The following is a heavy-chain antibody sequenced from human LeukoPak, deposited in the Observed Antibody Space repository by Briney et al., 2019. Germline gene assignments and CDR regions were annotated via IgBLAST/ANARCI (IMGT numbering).Heavy chain of an antibody. Sequence: GGSLRLSCAASGXTFSSYGMHWVRQAPGKGLEWVAVISYDGSNKYYADSVKGRFTISRDNSKNTLYLQMNSLRAEDTAVYYCAKDLYLTGYSFDYWGQGTPVTVSS. J-gene: IGHJ4*02. V-gene: IGHV3-30*18. CDR1: GXTFSSYG. CDR2: ISYDGSNK. D-gene: IGHD3-9*01. CDR3: AKDLYLTGYSFDY.